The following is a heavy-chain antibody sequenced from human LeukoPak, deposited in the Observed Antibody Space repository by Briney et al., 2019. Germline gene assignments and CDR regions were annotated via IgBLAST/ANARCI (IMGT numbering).Heavy chain of an antibody. CDR1: GYIFTGYF. D-gene: IGHD3-22*01. Sequence: GASVKVSCKVSGYIFTGYFLHWVRRAPGQGLEWMGGINPHSGDTNYAQKFQGRVTMTRDTSISTASMELTRLRSDETAVYYCARLSDFSDSSGYPYYLDFWGQGTLVTVSS. CDR2: INPHSGDT. V-gene: IGHV1-2*02. CDR3: ARLSDFSDSSGYPYYLDF. J-gene: IGHJ4*02.